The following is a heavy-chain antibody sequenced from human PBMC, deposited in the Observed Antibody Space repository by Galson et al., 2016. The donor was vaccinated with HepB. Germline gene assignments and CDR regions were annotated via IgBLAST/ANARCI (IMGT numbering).Heavy chain of an antibody. D-gene: IGHD5-24*01. CDR3: VRELELATILYYFDY. J-gene: IGHJ4*02. V-gene: IGHV3-30*04. Sequence: SLRLSCAASGFPFSMYAMNWVRQAPGKGLEWVAVISHDGSKRYYADSVKGRFTISRDNSKNTLHLQMNSLRPEVTAVYFCVRELELATILYYFDYWGPGTLVTVSS. CDR2: ISHDGSKR. CDR1: GFPFSMYA.